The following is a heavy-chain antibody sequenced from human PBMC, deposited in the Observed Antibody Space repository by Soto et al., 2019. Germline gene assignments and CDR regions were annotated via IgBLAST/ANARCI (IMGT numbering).Heavy chain of an antibody. V-gene: IGHV2-70*01. J-gene: IGHJ4*02. CDR2: IDWDDDK. D-gene: IGHD3-10*01. CDR3: ARTSMVREYFFDY. Sequence: SGLPLLNPTQTLTLTGTFLGFSLTTVGRWGSWIRRPPGKALEWLALIDWDDDKYYSTSLKTRLTISKDTSKNQVVLTMTNMDPVDTATYYCARTSMVREYFFDYWGQGTLVTVSS. CDR1: GFSLTTVGRW.